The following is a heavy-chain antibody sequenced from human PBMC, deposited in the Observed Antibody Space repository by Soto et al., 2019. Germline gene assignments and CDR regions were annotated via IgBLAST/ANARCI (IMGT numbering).Heavy chain of an antibody. CDR2: IYPGNSDT. CDR3: ARLVIGSSWYYYYGMDV. D-gene: IGHD6-13*01. V-gene: IGHV5-51*01. CDR1: GYSFTSYW. J-gene: IGHJ6*02. Sequence: GESLKISCKGSGYSFTSYWIGWVRQMPGKGLEWMGIIYPGNSDTRYSPSFQGQVTISADKSISTAYLKWSRLKASDTAMYYCARLVIGSSWYYYYGMDVWGQGTTVTVSS.